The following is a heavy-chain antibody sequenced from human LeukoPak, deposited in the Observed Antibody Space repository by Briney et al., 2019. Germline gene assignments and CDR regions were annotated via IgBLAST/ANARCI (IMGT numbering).Heavy chain of an antibody. CDR2: INSNSGGT. D-gene: IGHD5-12*01. CDR1: GYTFTGYY. V-gene: IGHV1-2*02. J-gene: IGHJ6*02. Sequence: ASVKVSCKASGYTFTGYYTHWVRQAPGQGLEWMGWINSNSGGTNYAQKFQGRVTMTRDTSISTAYMELSRPRSDDAAVYYCARSIVAATIDYYYYGMDVWGQGTTVTVSS. CDR3: ARSIVAATIDYYYYGMDV.